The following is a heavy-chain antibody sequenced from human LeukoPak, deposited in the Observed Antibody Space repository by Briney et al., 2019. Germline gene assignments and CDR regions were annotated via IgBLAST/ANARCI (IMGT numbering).Heavy chain of an antibody. CDR1: GFTVSSNY. CDR2: IYSGGST. CDR3: ARAMVSGAFDI. V-gene: IGHV3-53*04. D-gene: IGHD2-8*01. Sequence: GGSLRLSCAASGFTVSSNYMSWVRLAPGKGLEWVSVIYSGGSTYYADSVKGRFTISRHNSKNTLYLQMNSLRAEDTAVYYCARAMVSGAFDIWGQGTMVTVSS. J-gene: IGHJ3*02.